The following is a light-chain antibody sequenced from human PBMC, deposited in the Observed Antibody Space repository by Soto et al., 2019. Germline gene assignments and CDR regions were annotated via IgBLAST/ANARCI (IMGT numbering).Light chain of an antibody. CDR1: QSVSSSY. Sequence: EIVLTQSPGTLSLSPGERATLSCRASQSVSSSYLAWYQQKPGQAPRLLIYGASSRATGIPDRFSASGSGTDFTLTISRLEPEDFAVYYCQQYGSSLLWTFGQGTKVEI. CDR2: GAS. J-gene: IGKJ1*01. V-gene: IGKV3-20*01. CDR3: QQYGSSLLWT.